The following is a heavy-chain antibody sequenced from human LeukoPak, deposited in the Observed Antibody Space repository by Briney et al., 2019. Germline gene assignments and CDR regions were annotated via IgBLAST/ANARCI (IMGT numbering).Heavy chain of an antibody. Sequence: ASVKVSCKASGCTFTSYGISWVRQAPGQGLEWMGWISAYNGNTNYAQKLQGRVTMTTDTSTSTAYMELRSLRSDDTAVYYCARVFRIGGWLRWGNWFDPWGQGTLVTVSS. D-gene: IGHD5-12*01. CDR2: ISAYNGNT. CDR1: GCTFTSYG. J-gene: IGHJ5*02. V-gene: IGHV1-18*01. CDR3: ARVFRIGGWLRWGNWFDP.